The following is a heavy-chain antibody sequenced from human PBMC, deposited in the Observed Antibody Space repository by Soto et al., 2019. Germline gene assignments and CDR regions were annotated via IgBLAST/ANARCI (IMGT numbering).Heavy chain of an antibody. J-gene: IGHJ4*02. Sequence: GGSLRPSFAAPGFTFGSYDMHWVRQVTGKGLEWVSAIGTAGDTYYPGSVKGRFTISRENAKNSLYLQMNSLRAGDTAVYYCARAAYCGGDCPTWYFDYWGQGTLVTVSS. CDR2: IGTAGDT. CDR1: GFTFGSYD. V-gene: IGHV3-13*01. CDR3: ARAAYCGGDCPTWYFDY. D-gene: IGHD2-21*01.